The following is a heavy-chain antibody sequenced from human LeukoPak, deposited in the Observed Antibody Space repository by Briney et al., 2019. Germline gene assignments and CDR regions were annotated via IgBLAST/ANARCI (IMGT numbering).Heavy chain of an antibody. D-gene: IGHD3-10*01. CDR2: IYYSGST. J-gene: IGHJ4*02. CDR3: ARHGYSYGSGSYYMGDPFDY. Sequence: PSETLSLTCTISGGSISSSSYSWGWIRRPPGKGLEWIGSIYYSGSTYYNPSLKSRVTISVDTSKNQFSLKLSSVTAADTTVYYCARHGYSYGSGSYYMGDPFDYWGQGTLVTVSS. CDR1: GGSISSSSYS. V-gene: IGHV4-39*01.